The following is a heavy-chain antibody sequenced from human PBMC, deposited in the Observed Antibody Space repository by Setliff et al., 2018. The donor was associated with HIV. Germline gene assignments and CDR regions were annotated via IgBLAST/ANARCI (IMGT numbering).Heavy chain of an antibody. CDR1: GGSISSYY. CDR3: ARDYSGWYIDNWFDP. V-gene: IGHV4-4*09. CDR2: IDNSGST. Sequence: SETLSLTCTVSGGSISSYYWSWIRQPPGKGLEWIGYIDNSGSTNYNPSLKSRVTISVDTSKNQISLKLSSVTAADTAVYYCARDYSGWYIDNWFDPWGQGTLVTVSS. J-gene: IGHJ5*02. D-gene: IGHD6-19*01.